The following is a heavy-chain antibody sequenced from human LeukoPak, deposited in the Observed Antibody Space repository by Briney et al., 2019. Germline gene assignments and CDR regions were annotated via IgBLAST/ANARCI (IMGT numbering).Heavy chain of an antibody. CDR3: ARGRSAALPRQNCFDP. Sequence: GASVKVSCKASGYTFSNYDINWVRQATGQGLEWMGWMNPNSSNTGYAQNFQGRVTMTRNTSVSTAYMELSSLTSEDTAVYYCARGRSAALPRQNCFDPWGQGTLVTVSS. J-gene: IGHJ5*02. V-gene: IGHV1-8*01. CDR1: GYTFSNYD. D-gene: IGHD3-3*01. CDR2: MNPNSSNT.